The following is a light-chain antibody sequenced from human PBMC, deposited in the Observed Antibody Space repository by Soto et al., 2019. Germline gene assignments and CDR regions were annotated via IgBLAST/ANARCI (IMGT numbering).Light chain of an antibody. Sequence: IVMTQSPATLSVSPGERATLSCRASQSVSSNLACYQQKPGQPPRPLIYGASTSPTGIPARFSASGSGTEFTLTISSLQSEDFAVYYCQQNNNWPPWTFGQGTKVEIK. J-gene: IGKJ1*01. CDR3: QQNNNWPPWT. CDR2: GAS. CDR1: QSVSSN. V-gene: IGKV3-15*01.